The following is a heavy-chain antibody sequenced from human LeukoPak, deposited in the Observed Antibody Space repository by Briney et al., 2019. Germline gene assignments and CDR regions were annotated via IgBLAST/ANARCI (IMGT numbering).Heavy chain of an antibody. Sequence: GRSLRLSCAASGFTFSNSGMHWVRQAPGEGLEWVAVISYDGSNKYYADSVKGRFTVSRDNSKNTLYLQMNSLRAEDTAVYYCAKGARYSGYDYPLDYWGQGTLVTVSS. CDR1: GFTFSNSG. J-gene: IGHJ4*02. CDR3: AKGARYSGYDYPLDY. D-gene: IGHD5-12*01. CDR2: ISYDGSNK. V-gene: IGHV3-30*18.